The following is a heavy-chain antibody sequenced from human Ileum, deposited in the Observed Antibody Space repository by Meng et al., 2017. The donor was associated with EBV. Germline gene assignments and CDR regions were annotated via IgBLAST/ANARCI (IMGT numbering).Heavy chain of an antibody. J-gene: IGHJ4*02. CDR1: GFTFGKSA. CDR3: AAIIVGGSRGY. CDR2: FGVASGKA. D-gene: IGHD1-26*01. Sequence: GGGLVLSGGSPSSALVVFGFTFGKSAMSVVRQAPGKGLERVATFGVASGKAIYADSLRGRLTISRESSKNTVDLQRNSLGVEGTAVYYCAAIIVGGSRGYWGQRTLVTVSS. V-gene: IGHV3-23*01.